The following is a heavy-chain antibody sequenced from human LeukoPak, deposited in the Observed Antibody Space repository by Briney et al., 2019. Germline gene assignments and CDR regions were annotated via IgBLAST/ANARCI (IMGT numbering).Heavy chain of an antibody. J-gene: IGHJ4*02. D-gene: IGHD3-10*01. V-gene: IGHV4-34*01. Sequence: SETLSLTCPVYGGSLSGYYWSWIRQPAGRGLEWVGEINHSGSANYNPSLKNRLTISVDTSKNQFSLRLSSVTAEDAAVYFCARGIYFLYCYGPGSPYFDYWGQGTLVTVSS. CDR1: GGSLSGYY. CDR2: INHSGSA. CDR3: ARGIYFLYCYGPGSPYFDY.